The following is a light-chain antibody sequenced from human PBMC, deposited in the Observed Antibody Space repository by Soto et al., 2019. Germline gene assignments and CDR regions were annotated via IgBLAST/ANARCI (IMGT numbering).Light chain of an antibody. CDR1: QGISSY. V-gene: IGKV1-9*01. CDR3: QHLDSYST. Sequence: DIQLTQSPSFLSASVGDRVTITCRASQGISSYLAWYQQKPGKAPNPLIYAASTLQSGVPSRFSGSGSGTEFTLTISSLQPEDFATYYCQHLDSYSTFGQGTRLEIK. J-gene: IGKJ5*01. CDR2: AAS.